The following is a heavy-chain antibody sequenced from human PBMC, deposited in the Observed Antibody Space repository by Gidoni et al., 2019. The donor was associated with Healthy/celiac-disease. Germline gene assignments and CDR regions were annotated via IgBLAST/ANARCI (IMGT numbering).Heavy chain of an antibody. J-gene: IGHJ5*02. V-gene: IGHV4-39*01. CDR3: ASQYGGYVEWFDP. Sequence: QLQLQESGPVLVKPSATLSLTCTVSGGSISSSSYYWGWIRQPPGKGLEWIGSIYYSGSTYYNPSLKSRVTISVDTSKNQFSLKLSSVTAADTAVYYWASQYGGYVEWFDPWGQGTLVTVSS. D-gene: IGHD5-12*01. CDR1: GGSISSSSYY. CDR2: IYYSGST.